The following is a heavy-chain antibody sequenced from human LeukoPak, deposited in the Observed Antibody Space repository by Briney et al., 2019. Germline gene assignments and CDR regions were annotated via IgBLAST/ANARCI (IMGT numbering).Heavy chain of an antibody. D-gene: IGHD3-22*01. Sequence: PSQTLSLTCTVSGGSISSGDYYWSWIRQPPGKGPEWIGYIYYSGSTYYNPSLKSRVTISVDTSKNQFSLKLSSVTAADTAVYYCARVYDSSGYYYNYYFDYWGQGTLVTVSS. J-gene: IGHJ4*02. V-gene: IGHV4-30-4*08. CDR2: IYYSGST. CDR1: GGSISSGDYY. CDR3: ARVYDSSGYYYNYYFDY.